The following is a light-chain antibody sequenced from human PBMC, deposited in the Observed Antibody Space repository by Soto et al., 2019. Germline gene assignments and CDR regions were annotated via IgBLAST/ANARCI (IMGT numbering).Light chain of an antibody. CDR2: GAS. CDR3: QQYDSSPWT. Sequence: EIVLTQSPGTLSLSPGERATLSCRASQSVSSSFLAWYQHKPGQAPRLLIYGASSRATGIPDRFSGSGYGTDFTLTISRLEPEDFPVYYCQQYDSSPWTVGQGTKVEIK. CDR1: QSVSSSF. V-gene: IGKV3-20*01. J-gene: IGKJ1*01.